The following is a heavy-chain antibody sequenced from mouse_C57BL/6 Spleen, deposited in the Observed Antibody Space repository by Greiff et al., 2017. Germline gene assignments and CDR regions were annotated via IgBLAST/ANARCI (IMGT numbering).Heavy chain of an antibody. V-gene: IGHV1-15*01. CDR3: TRYPRYYYGSSLDY. Sequence: QVQLKESGAELVRPGASVTLSCKASGYTFTDYEMHWVKQTPVHGLEWIGAIDPETGGTAYNQKFKGKAILTADKSSSTAYMELRSLTSEDSAVYYCTRYPRYYYGSSLDYWGQGTTLTVSS. CDR1: GYTFTDYE. CDR2: IDPETGGT. D-gene: IGHD1-1*01. J-gene: IGHJ2*01.